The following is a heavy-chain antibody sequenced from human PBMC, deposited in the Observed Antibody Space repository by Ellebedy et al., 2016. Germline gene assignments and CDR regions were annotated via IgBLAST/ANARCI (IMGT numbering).Heavy chain of an antibody. V-gene: IGHV1-69*13. Sequence: ASVKVSCKASGYTFTSYYMHWVRQAPGQGLEWMGGIIPIFGTANYAQKFQGRVTITADESTSTAYMELSSLRSEDTAVYYCARDGYSSGWDPGNWFDPWGQGTLVTVSS. CDR1: GYTFTSYY. J-gene: IGHJ5*02. D-gene: IGHD6-19*01. CDR3: ARDGYSSGWDPGNWFDP. CDR2: IIPIFGTA.